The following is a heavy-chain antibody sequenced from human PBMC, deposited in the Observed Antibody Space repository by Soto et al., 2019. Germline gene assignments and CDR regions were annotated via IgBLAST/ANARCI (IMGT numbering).Heavy chain of an antibody. Sequence: EVQLVESGGGLIQPGGSLRLSCAVSGFTVSNNYMSWVRQAPGKGLEGVSVIYSGGYTAYGDSVKGRFTISRDNSKNNLSLKKNGLGAGAPAVFYWAAQPGGGGYWGQGTLVTVSS. CDR1: GFTVSNNY. J-gene: IGHJ4*02. CDR3: AAQPGGGGY. CDR2: IYSGGYT. V-gene: IGHV3-53*01. D-gene: IGHD3-10*01.